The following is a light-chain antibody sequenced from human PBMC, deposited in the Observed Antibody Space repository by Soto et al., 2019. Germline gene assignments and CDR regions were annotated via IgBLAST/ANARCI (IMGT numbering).Light chain of an antibody. CDR1: QSVLYSSNNKNY. J-gene: IGKJ4*01. CDR3: KLYYSTPGS. V-gene: IGKV4-1*01. Sequence: DIVMTQSPDSLAVSLGERATINCKSSQSVLYSSNNKNYLAWYQQKPGQPPKLLIHWASTRESGVPDRFSGCGSWTDFTLTISSLQGEDVAVYWCKLYYSTPGSFGGGTKVEIK. CDR2: WAS.